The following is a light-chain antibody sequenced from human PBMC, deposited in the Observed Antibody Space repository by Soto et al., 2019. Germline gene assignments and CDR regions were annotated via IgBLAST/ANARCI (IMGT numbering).Light chain of an antibody. Sequence: DIQMTQSPSSLSASVGDRVTITCRASQSISSYLNWYQQKPGKAPKILIYAASSLQSGVPSRFSGSGSGTDFTLTISSLQPEDFATYYCQQSYSTPRTCGQGTKVEIK. V-gene: IGKV1-39*01. J-gene: IGKJ1*01. CDR1: QSISSY. CDR2: AAS. CDR3: QQSYSTPRT.